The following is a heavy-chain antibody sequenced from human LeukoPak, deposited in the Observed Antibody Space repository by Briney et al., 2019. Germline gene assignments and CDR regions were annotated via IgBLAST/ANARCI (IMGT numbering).Heavy chain of an antibody. V-gene: IGHV4-34*01. D-gene: IGHD3-3*01. CDR2: INHSGST. CDR3: ARAGITIFGVVPNWFDP. J-gene: IGHJ5*02. Sequence: PSETLSLTCAVYGGSFSGYYWSWIRQPPGKGLEWIGEINHSGSTNYNPSLKSRVTISVDTSKNQFSLKLSSVTAADTAVYYCARAGITIFGVVPNWFDPWGQGTLVTVSS. CDR1: GGSFSGYY.